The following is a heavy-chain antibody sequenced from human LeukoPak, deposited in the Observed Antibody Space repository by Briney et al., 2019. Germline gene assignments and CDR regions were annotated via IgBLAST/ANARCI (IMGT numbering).Heavy chain of an antibody. CDR2: IYYSGST. Sequence: PSETLSLTCTVSGDSISSSTYYWGWIRQPPGKGLEWIGSIYYSGSTYYNPSLKGRFTISVDTSKSQFSLKLSSVTAADTAVYYCATGFYWFDPWGQGTLVTVSS. CDR1: GDSISSSTYY. J-gene: IGHJ5*02. CDR3: ATGFYWFDP. V-gene: IGHV4-39*01.